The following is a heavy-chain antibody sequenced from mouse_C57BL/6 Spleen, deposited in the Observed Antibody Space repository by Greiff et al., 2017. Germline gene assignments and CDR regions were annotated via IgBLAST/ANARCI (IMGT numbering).Heavy chain of an antibody. CDR2: IYPRSGNT. D-gene: IGHD1-1*01. CDR1: GYTFTSYG. J-gene: IGHJ3*01. CDR3: ARELRGAGPAWFAY. Sequence: VQLQQSGAELARPGASVKLSCKASGYTFTSYGISWVKQRTGQGLEWIGEIYPRSGNTYYNEKFKGKATLTADKSSSTAYMELRSLTSEDSAVYYCARELRGAGPAWFAYWGQGTLVTVSA. V-gene: IGHV1-81*01.